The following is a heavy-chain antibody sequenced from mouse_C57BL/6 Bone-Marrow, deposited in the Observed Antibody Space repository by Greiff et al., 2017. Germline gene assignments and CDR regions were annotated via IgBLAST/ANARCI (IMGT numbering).Heavy chain of an antibody. V-gene: IGHV5-9*01. J-gene: IGHJ3*01. CDR3: AREAY. CDR2: ISGGGGNT. CDR1: GFTFSSYT. Sequence: EVQGVESGGGLVKPGGSLKLSCAASGFTFSSYTMSWVRQTPEKRLEWVATISGGGGNTYYPDSVKGRFTISRANAKNTLYLQMSSLRSEDTALYYCAREAYWGQGTLVTVSA.